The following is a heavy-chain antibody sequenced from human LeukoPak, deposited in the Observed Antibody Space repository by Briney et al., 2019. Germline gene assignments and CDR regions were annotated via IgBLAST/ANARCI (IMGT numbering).Heavy chain of an antibody. CDR2: IYYSGST. CDR3: ARHPPTGPWGMDV. V-gene: IGHV4-39*01. J-gene: IGHJ6*02. D-gene: IGHD3-9*01. Sequence: SETLSPTCTVSGGSISSSSYYWGWIRQPPGKGLEWIGSIYYSGSTYYNPSLKSRVTISVDTSKNQFSLKLSSVTAADTAVYYCARHPPTGPWGMDVWGQGTTVTVSS. CDR1: GGSISSSSYY.